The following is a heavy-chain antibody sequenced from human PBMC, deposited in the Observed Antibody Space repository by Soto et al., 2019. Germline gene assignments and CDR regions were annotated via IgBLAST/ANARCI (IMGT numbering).Heavy chain of an antibody. V-gene: IGHV3-23*01. Sequence: EVQLLESGGGLVQPGGSLRLSCAASGFTFSSYAMSWVRQAPGKGLEWVSAISGSGGSTYYADSVKGRFTISRDNSKNTLYLQMNSLGAEDTAVYCCANTPDGDYAHLDYWGQGTLVTVSS. CDR1: GFTFSSYA. CDR3: ANTPDGDYAHLDY. CDR2: ISGSGGST. D-gene: IGHD4-17*01. J-gene: IGHJ4*02.